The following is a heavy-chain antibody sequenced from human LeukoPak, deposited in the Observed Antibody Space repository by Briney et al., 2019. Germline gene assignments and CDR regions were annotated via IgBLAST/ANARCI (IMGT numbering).Heavy chain of an antibody. CDR1: GFSFRDYW. D-gene: IGHD3-10*01. V-gene: IGHV3-7*01. J-gene: IGHJ4*02. CDR3: VTSWVRQQRDF. CDR2: IEPDGSGK. Sequence: GGSLRLSCAASGFSFRDYWMSWVRQAPGKGLEWVADIEPDGSGKTYVDSVKGRFTISRDNAQQSLYLQMDTLTAEDTAVYYCVTSWVRQQRDFWGQGTLVTVPS.